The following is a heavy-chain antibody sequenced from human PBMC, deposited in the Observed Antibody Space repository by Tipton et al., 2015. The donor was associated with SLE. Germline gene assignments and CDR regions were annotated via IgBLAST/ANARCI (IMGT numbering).Heavy chain of an antibody. D-gene: IGHD2-2*02. J-gene: IGHJ3*02. CDR3: ARDRCTSCYNPYAFDI. V-gene: IGHV1-46*01. Sequence: QLVQSGAEVKKPGASVKVSCKASGYTFSNYYMHWVRQAPGQGLEWMGLIHPSGGRTSYAQKFQGRVTMTRDTSTSTVYMELSSLISEDTAGYYCARDRCTSCYNPYAFDIWGQGTLVTVSS. CDR2: IHPSGGRT. CDR1: GYTFSNYY.